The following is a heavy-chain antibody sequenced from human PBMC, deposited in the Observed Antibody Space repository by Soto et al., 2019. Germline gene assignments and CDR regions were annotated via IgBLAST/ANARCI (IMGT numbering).Heavy chain of an antibody. Sequence: QVQLVQSGAEVKKPGSSVKVSCKASGGNFSSYAISWVRQAPGQGLEWMGGIIPIFGTADYAQKFQGRVTITAAESTSTGYMELSSLRSEDTAVYYCARGNTVTRRSYYDGMDVWGQGTTVTVSS. CDR1: GGNFSSYA. J-gene: IGHJ6*02. D-gene: IGHD4-17*01. V-gene: IGHV1-69*01. CDR2: IIPIFGTA. CDR3: ARGNTVTRRSYYDGMDV.